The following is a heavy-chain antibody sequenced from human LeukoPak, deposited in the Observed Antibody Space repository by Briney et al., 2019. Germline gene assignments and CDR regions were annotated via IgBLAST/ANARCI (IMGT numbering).Heavy chain of an antibody. CDR3: ARGRSNYYGMDV. V-gene: IGHV4-59*01. J-gene: IGHJ6*02. CDR2: IYYNGNT. Sequence: SETLSLTCSVSDGSINSYYWNWIRRPPGKGLEWIGYIYYNGNTNYSPSLKSRVTMSVDTSKNLLSLKVSSVTAADTAVYYCARGRSNYYGMDVWGQGTTVTVSS. CDR1: DGSINSYY. D-gene: IGHD1-26*01.